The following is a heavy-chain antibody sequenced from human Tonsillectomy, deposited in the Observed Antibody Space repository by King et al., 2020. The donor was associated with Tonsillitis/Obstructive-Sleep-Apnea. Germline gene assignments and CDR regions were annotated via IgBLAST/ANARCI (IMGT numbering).Heavy chain of an antibody. V-gene: IGHV3-11*05. D-gene: IGHD1-14*01. CDR2: ISSTSFYK. CDR3: ARSGGMTRTTNFDY. CDR1: GFSFSDYY. Sequence: VQLVESGGGLVKPGGSLRLSCAASGFSFSDYYMRWIRQAPGKGLEWGSDISSTSFYKNYAESLKGRFTISRDNAKNSLHLQMNSLRAADTAVYYCARSGGMTRTTNFDYWGQGTLVTVSS. J-gene: IGHJ4*02.